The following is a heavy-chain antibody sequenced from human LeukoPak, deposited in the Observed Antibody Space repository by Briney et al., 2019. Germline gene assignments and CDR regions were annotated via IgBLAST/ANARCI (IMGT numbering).Heavy chain of an antibody. Sequence: GGSLRLSCAASGFTFSSYAMHWVRQAPGKGLEYVSAISSNGGSTYYANSVKGRFTISRDNSKNTLYLQMNSLRAEDTAVYYCARDLRSSWSFDYWGQGALVTVSS. CDR3: ARDLRSSWSFDY. J-gene: IGHJ4*02. CDR1: GFTFSSYA. CDR2: ISSNGGST. V-gene: IGHV3-64*01. D-gene: IGHD6-13*01.